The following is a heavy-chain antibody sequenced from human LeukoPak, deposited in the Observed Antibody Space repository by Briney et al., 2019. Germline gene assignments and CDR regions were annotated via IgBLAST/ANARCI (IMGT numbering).Heavy chain of an antibody. CDR1: GVTFSRHE. CDR3: ARGWEDGRHFHI. Sequence: PGGPLRLSCTASGVTFSRHEMNCLRQPPGKGLQGISNISHIGQTTYYADSVKGPFTISRDNARNSLFLEMNSLRVEDTSMYYCARGWEDGRHFHIWGQGTMVTVSS. V-gene: IGHV3-48*03. D-gene: IGHD1-26*01. J-gene: IGHJ3*02. CDR2: ISHIGQTT.